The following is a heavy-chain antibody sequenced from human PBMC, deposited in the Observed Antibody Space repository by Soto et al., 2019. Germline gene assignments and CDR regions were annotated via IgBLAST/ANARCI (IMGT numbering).Heavy chain of an antibody. CDR1: GYTFTGYY. D-gene: IGHD2-2*01. J-gene: IGHJ6*02. V-gene: IGHV1-2*04. Sequence: VKVSCKASGYTFTGYYMHWVRQAPGQGLEWMGWINPNSGGTNYAQKFQGWVTMTRDTSISTAYMELSRLRSDDTAVYYCARDSSSPYYYYYYGMDVWGQGTTVTVSS. CDR3: ARDSSSPYYYYYYGMDV. CDR2: INPNSGGT.